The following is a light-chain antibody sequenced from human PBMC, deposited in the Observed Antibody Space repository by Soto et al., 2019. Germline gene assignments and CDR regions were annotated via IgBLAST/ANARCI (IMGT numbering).Light chain of an antibody. Sequence: GDRVTITCRASQGIRNHLAWFYQKPGKAPKRLIYAASSLQSAVPSRFSGSGSGTEFTLTISSLQPEDFATYYCLQSYDYPWTFGQGTKVDIK. CDR3: LQSYDYPWT. J-gene: IGKJ1*01. V-gene: IGKV1-17*01. CDR1: QGIRNH. CDR2: AAS.